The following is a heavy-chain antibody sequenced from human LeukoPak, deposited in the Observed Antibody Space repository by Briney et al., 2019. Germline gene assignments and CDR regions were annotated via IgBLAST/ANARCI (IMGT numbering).Heavy chain of an antibody. D-gene: IGHD2/OR15-2a*01. CDR2: IYGGST. CDR3: ARDFEGVHRTTNSYTYYYYMDV. CDR1: GFTVSDNY. J-gene: IGHJ6*03. V-gene: IGHV3-53*01. Sequence: GGSLRLSCAASGFTVSDNYMTWVRQAPGKGLEWVSIIYGGSTYYADSVKGRFTISRDNSKNTVYLQMNSLKAEDTAVYYCARDFEGVHRTTNSYTYYYYMDVWGKGATVIVSS.